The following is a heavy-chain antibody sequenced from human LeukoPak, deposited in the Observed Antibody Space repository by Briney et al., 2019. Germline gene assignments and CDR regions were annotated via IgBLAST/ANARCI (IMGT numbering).Heavy chain of an antibody. CDR3: ARARLLRQFDY. J-gene: IGHJ4*02. CDR2: TRRRAYGGTT. D-gene: IGHD6-25*01. Sequence: GGSLRLSCSASGFTFGDYLMRWFRQAPGMGLEWVGFTRRRAYGGTTEYAASVRGRFTISRDNSKSIAYLQMESLKTEDTAVCFCARARLLRQFDYWGQGTLVAVSS. V-gene: IGHV3-49*03. CDR1: GFTFGDYL.